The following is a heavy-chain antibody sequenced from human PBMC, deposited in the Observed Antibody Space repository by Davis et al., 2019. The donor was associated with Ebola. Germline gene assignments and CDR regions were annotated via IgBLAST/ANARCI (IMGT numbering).Heavy chain of an antibody. CDR3: ARAITMVRPNNWFDP. CDR2: ISAYNGNT. V-gene: IGHV1-18*01. Sequence: ASVKVSCKASGYTFTSYGISWVRQAPGQGLEWMGWISAYNGNTNYAQKLQGRVTMTTDTSTGTAYIELRSLRSDDTAVYYCARAITMVRPNNWFDPWGQGTLVTVSS. J-gene: IGHJ5*02. CDR1: GYTFTSYG. D-gene: IGHD3-10*01.